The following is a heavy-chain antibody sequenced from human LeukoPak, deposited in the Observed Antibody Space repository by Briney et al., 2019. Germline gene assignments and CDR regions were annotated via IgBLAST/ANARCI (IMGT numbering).Heavy chain of an antibody. Sequence: GGSLRLSCAASGFTFSSYGMHWVRQAPGKGLEWVAVISYDGSNKYYAGSVKGRFTISRDNSKNTLYLQMNSLRAEDTAVYYCAKGAYPGIAVASFDYWGQGTLVTVSS. CDR2: ISYDGSNK. D-gene: IGHD6-19*01. V-gene: IGHV3-30*18. CDR3: AKGAYPGIAVASFDY. J-gene: IGHJ4*02. CDR1: GFTFSSYG.